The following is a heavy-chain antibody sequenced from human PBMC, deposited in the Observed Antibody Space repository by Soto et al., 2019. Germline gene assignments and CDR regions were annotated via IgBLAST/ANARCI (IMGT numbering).Heavy chain of an antibody. CDR3: VGDSTTSDY. Sequence: EVQLVESGGGLVQPGGSLKLSCAASGFSFSDSAVHWVRQASGKGLEWVGRIRSNPKSYATEYGASVKGRFTISRDDSKKMAYLQMSSLKIEDTAVYYCVGDSTTSDYWGQGTLVTVSS. J-gene: IGHJ4*02. D-gene: IGHD4-17*01. CDR1: GFSFSDSA. V-gene: IGHV3-73*01. CDR2: IRSNPKSYAT.